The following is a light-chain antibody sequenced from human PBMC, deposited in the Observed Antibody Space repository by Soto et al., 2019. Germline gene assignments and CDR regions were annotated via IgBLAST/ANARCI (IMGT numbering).Light chain of an antibody. CDR1: SSDIGVYNF. Sequence: QPVLTQPASVSGSPGQSITISCTGTSSDIGVYNFVSWYQQHPGKAPKLMIYDVNLRPSGVSDRFSGSKSGNTASLTISGLQAEDEAHYYCSSYATTTVFGGGTKLTVL. J-gene: IGLJ2*01. V-gene: IGLV2-14*01. CDR3: SSYATTTV. CDR2: DVN.